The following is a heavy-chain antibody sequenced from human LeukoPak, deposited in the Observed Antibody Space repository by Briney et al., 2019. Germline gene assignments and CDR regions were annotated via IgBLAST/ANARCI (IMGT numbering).Heavy chain of an antibody. CDR3: ASPNDYGDLLPSAY. CDR2: ISGSGGST. V-gene: IGHV3-23*01. D-gene: IGHD4-17*01. CDR1: GFTFSSYA. J-gene: IGHJ4*02. Sequence: PGGSLRLSCAASGFTFSSYAMSWVRQAPGKGLEWVSAISGSGGSTYYADSVKGRFTISRDNSKNTLYLQMNSLRAEDTAVYYCASPNDYGDLLPSAYWGQGTLVTVSS.